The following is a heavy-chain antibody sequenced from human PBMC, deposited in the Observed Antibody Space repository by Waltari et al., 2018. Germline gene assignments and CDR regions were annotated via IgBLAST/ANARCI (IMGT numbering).Heavy chain of an antibody. V-gene: IGHV1-2*06. J-gene: IGHJ4*02. CDR1: GYPFTYSY. Sequence: QVQLVQSGAEVKNPGASVKVSCEASGYPFTYSYTHWGRQAPGQGLEWIGRISPSSGGTSYAQKFQGRVSMTRDTSINTAFMELSSLRSDDTAMFYCARETSSGWLWGQGTLVTVSS. CDR3: ARETSSGWL. D-gene: IGHD6-19*01. CDR2: ISPSSGGT.